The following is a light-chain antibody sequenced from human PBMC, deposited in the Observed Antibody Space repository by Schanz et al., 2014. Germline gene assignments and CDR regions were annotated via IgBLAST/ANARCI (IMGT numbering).Light chain of an antibody. Sequence: QSALAQPASVSGSPGQSITISCTGTSSDVGNYRLVSWYQQHPGKAPKLIISEDTERPSGVSHRFSGSKSANTASLTISGVQAEDEGDYFCWSFAGRPPFYVFGTGTKLTVL. CDR2: EDT. CDR1: SSDVGNYRL. J-gene: IGLJ1*01. V-gene: IGLV2-23*01. CDR3: WSFAGRPPFYV.